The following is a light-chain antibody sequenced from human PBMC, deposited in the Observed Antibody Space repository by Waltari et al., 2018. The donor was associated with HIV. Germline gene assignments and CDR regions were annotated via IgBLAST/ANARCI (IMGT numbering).Light chain of an antibody. V-gene: IGLV1-44*01. CDR1: TSNIGINS. CDR3: ASWDDRLNAVV. CDR2: SFS. J-gene: IGLJ2*01. Sequence: QSVLTQPPSASGTPGQTVTISCSGDTSNIGINSVNWYQQLPGTAPKLLLYSFSQRPSGVPDRFSGSKSGTSASLAISGLQSGDEADYYCASWDDRLNAVVFGGGTKVTVL.